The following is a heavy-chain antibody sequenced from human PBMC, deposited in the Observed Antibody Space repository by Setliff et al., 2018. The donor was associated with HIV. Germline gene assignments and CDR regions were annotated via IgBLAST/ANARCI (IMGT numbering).Heavy chain of an antibody. J-gene: IGHJ4*02. CDR3: ARDPELKQWLVRSPSFYFDY. V-gene: IGHV1-2*02. CDR1: GYVFSDYQ. Sequence: APVKVSCKASGYVFSDYQIHWVRQAPGQGLEYMGYIIPNSGGTMFARKFQDRVTMTRDTSISTVYLELSRLTSDDTAVYFCARDPELKQWLVRSPSFYFDYWGQGTLVTVSS. CDR2: IIPNSGGT. D-gene: IGHD6-19*01.